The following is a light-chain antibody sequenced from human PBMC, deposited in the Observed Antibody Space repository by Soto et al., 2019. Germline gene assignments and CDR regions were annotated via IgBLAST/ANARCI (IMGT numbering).Light chain of an antibody. CDR2: YDS. CDR1: NIGSKS. CDR3: QVWDSSSDHVI. Sequence: SYELTQPPSVSVAPGKTARIPCGGNNIGSKSVHWYQQKPGQAPVLVINYDSDRPSGIPERFSGSNSGNTATLTISRVEAGDEADYYCQVWDSSSDHVIFGGGTKLTVL. J-gene: IGLJ2*01. V-gene: IGLV3-21*04.